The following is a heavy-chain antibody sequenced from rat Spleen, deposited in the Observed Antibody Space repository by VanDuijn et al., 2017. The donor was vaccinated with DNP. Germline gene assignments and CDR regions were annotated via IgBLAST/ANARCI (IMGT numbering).Heavy chain of an antibody. Sequence: EVQLVESGGGLVQPGRSLRLSCAASGFTFSDYNMAWVRQAPARGLELVAYISYDGTRTYYRDSVKGRFTISRDSAKSTLYLQMDSLKSEDTATYYCTRQGFPNWFPYWGQGALVTVSS. J-gene: IGHJ3*01. D-gene: IGHD4-4*01. V-gene: IGHV5-7*01. CDR3: TRQGFPNWFPY. CDR1: GFTFSDYN. CDR2: ISYDGTRT.